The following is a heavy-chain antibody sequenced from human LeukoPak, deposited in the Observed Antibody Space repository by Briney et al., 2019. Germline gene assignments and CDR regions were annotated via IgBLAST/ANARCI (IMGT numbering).Heavy chain of an antibody. CDR2: INPSGGST. Sequence: ASVKVSCKASGYTFTGYYIHWVRQAPGQGLEWMGIINPSGGSTSYAQKFQGRVTMTRDTSISTAYMELSRLRSDDTAVYYCARDFLHAFDIWGQGTMVTVSS. D-gene: IGHD2/OR15-2a*01. V-gene: IGHV1-46*01. CDR3: ARDFLHAFDI. J-gene: IGHJ3*02. CDR1: GYTFTGYY.